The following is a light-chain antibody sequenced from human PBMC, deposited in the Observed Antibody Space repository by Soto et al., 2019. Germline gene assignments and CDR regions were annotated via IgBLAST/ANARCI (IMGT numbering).Light chain of an antibody. CDR2: SDD. V-gene: IGLV1-44*01. Sequence: QSALTQPPSLSGTPGQRVTISCSGSNSNIGRYSVNWYQHFPGTAPKILIYSDDERPSGVPDRFSGSKSGTSASLAISGLQSEDEAEYYCAAWDDDLNGPLFGGGTKPTVL. CDR3: AAWDDDLNGPL. J-gene: IGLJ3*02. CDR1: NSNIGRYS.